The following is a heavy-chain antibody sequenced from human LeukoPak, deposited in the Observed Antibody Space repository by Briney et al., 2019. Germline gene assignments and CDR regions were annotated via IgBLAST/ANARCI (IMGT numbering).Heavy chain of an antibody. V-gene: IGHV3-7*01. D-gene: IGHD4-17*01. CDR3: AAGVSRWSVTRTF. Sequence: PGKSLRLSCAASGFTFSSYWMSWVRQAPGKGLEWVANIKQDGSEKNYVDSVKGRFIISRDNAKNSLYLQMNSLRADDTAIYYCAAGVSRWSVTRTFWGQGILVTVSS. CDR2: IKQDGSEK. J-gene: IGHJ4*02. CDR1: GFTFSSYW.